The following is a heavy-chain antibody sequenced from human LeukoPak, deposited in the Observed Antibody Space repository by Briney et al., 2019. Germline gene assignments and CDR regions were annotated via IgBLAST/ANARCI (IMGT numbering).Heavy chain of an antibody. J-gene: IGHJ4*02. CDR2: IIPIFGTA. Sequence: SVTVSCKASGGTFSSYAISWVRQAPGQGLEWMGGIIPIFGTANYAQKFQGRVTITADESTSTAYMELSSLRSEDTAVYYCARDVAGADSGSYFDYWGQGTLVTVSS. V-gene: IGHV1-69*13. D-gene: IGHD2-15*01. CDR1: GGTFSSYA. CDR3: ARDVAGADSGSYFDY.